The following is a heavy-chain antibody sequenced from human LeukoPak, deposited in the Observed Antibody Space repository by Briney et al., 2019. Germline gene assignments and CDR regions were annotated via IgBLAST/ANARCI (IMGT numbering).Heavy chain of an antibody. V-gene: IGHV3-30*02. CDR1: GFTFSSCG. Sequence: GGSLRLSCAASGFTFSSCGMHWVRQAPGKGLEWVAFIRYDGSNKYYADSVKGRFTISRDNSKNTLYLQMNSLRAEDTAVYYCAKGYRGIAAAGTDYWGQGTLVTVSS. CDR2: IRYDGSNK. D-gene: IGHD6-13*01. J-gene: IGHJ4*02. CDR3: AKGYRGIAAAGTDY.